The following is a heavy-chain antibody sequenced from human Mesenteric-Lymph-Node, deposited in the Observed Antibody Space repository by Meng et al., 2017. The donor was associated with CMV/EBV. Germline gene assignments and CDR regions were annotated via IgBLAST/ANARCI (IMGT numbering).Heavy chain of an antibody. CDR3: AKDRASIAARPYAFDI. CDR2: ISGSGGST. Sequence: GESLKISCVASGFSFSDAWMNWVRQAPGKGLEWVSAISGSGGSTYYADSVKGRFTISRDNSKNTLYLQMNSLRAEDTAVYYCAKDRASIAARPYAFDIWGQGTMVTVSS. CDR1: GFSFSDAW. J-gene: IGHJ3*02. D-gene: IGHD6-6*01. V-gene: IGHV3-23*01.